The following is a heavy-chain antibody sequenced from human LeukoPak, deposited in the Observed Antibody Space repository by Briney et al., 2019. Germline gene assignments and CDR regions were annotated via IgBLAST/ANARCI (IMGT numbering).Heavy chain of an antibody. CDR3: ARDPVVGATKEVNWFDP. CDR1: GFSFSSYA. Sequence: GSLRLSCATSGFSFSSYAMSWVRQPPGKGLEWIGYIYYSGSTNYNPSLKSRVTISVDTSKNQFSLKLSSVTAADTAVYYCARDPVVGATKEVNWFDPWGQGTLVTVSS. CDR2: IYYSGST. V-gene: IGHV4-59*01. J-gene: IGHJ5*02. D-gene: IGHD1-26*01.